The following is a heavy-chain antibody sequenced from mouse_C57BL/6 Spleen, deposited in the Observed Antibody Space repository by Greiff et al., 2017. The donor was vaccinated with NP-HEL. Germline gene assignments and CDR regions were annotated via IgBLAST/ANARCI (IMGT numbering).Heavy chain of an antibody. V-gene: IGHV1-15*01. CDR2: IDPETGGT. CDR3: TRSDDIYAMDY. Sequence: VQLKESGAELVRPGASVTLSCKASGYTFTDYEMHWVKQTPVHGLEWIGAIDPETGGTAYNQKFKGKAILTADKSSSTAYMELRSLTSEDSAVYYCTRSDDIYAMDYWGQGTSVTVSS. J-gene: IGHJ4*01. CDR1: GYTFTDYE. D-gene: IGHD2-3*01.